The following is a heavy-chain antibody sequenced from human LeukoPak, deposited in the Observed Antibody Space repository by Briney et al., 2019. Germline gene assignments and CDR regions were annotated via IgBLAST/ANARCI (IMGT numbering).Heavy chain of an antibody. CDR2: VDHTGST. V-gene: IGHV4-59*01. J-gene: IGHJ6*03. CDR3: ARGRVSSSTWYSTYYYYFYMDV. CDR1: DDSITMYY. D-gene: IGHD1-1*01. Sequence: SETLSLTCSVSDDSITMYYWTWIRQPPGKGLEWIGYVDHTGSTNFNPSLNGRVSISRDTTKNLFSLRLRSVTAADTAVYFCARGRVSSSTWYSTYYYYFYMDVWGKGTSVTVSS.